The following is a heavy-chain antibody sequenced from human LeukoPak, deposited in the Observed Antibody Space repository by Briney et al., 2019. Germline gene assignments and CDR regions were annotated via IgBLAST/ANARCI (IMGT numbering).Heavy chain of an antibody. J-gene: IGHJ3*02. Sequence: GASVKVSCTASGYTFTGYYIHWVRQAPGQGLEWMGWINPNSGGTNYAQKFQGRVTMTRDTSISTAYMELSRLRSDDTAVYYCARGYGWYDEAVHDAFDIWGQGTMVTVSS. CDR1: GYTFTGYY. D-gene: IGHD6-19*01. CDR3: ARGYGWYDEAVHDAFDI. V-gene: IGHV1-2*02. CDR2: INPNSGGT.